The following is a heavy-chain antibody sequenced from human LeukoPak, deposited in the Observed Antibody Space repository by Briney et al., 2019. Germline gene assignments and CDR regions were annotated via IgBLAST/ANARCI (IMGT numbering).Heavy chain of an antibody. CDR1: GFTFSSYS. CDR3: ARDLGPVHSGY. V-gene: IGHV3-21*01. CDR2: ISSSSSYI. D-gene: IGHD3-10*01. Sequence: GGSLRLSCAASGFTFSSYSMNWVGPAPGKGLELVSSISSSSSYIYYADSVKGRFTISRDNAKNSLYLQMNSLRAEDTAVYYCARDLGPVHSGYWGQGTLVTVSS. J-gene: IGHJ4*02.